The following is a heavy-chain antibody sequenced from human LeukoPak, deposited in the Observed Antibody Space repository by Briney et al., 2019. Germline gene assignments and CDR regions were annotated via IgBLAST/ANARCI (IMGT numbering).Heavy chain of an antibody. Sequence: GGSLRLSCAASGFTFSSYGMHWVRQAPGKGLEWVAVISYDGSNKYYADSVKGRFTISRDNSKNTLYLQMNSLRAEDTAVYFCARDACSSTICQAGGNWFDPWGQGTLVIVS. V-gene: IGHV3-30*03. CDR3: ARDACSSTICQAGGNWFDP. D-gene: IGHD2-2*01. CDR1: GFTFSSYG. J-gene: IGHJ5*02. CDR2: ISYDGSNK.